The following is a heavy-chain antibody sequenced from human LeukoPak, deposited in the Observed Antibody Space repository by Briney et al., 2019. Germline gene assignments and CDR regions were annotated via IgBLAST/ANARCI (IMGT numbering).Heavy chain of an antibody. CDR3: VRRTRVAMPNALDLISDF. CDR2: ITDGGRT. Sequence: SETLSLTCAVYGDSFSGHYGSWIRQPPGKGLEWIGEITDGGRTSYSPSLKSRATISIVPSQSQFSLQLDSVTAADTAIYYCVRRTRVAMPNALDLISDFWGPGTLVTVSS. D-gene: IGHD2-2*01. V-gene: IGHV4-34*01. CDR1: GDSFSGHY. J-gene: IGHJ4*02.